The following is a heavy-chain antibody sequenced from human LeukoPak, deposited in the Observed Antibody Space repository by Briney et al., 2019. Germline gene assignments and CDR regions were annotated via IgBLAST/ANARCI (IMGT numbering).Heavy chain of an antibody. V-gene: IGHV4-31*03. CDR2: IYYSGST. CDR3: ARARKDYYDSSGYYDY. D-gene: IGHD3-22*01. Sequence: SETLSLTCTVSGGSISSGGYYWSWIRQHPGKGPEWIGYIYYSGSTYYNPSLKSRVTISVDTSKNQFSLKLSSVTAADTAVYYCARARKDYYDSSGYYDYWGQGTLVTVSS. J-gene: IGHJ4*02. CDR1: GGSISSGGYY.